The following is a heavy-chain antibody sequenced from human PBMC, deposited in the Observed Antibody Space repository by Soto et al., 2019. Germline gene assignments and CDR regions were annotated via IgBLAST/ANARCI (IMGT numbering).Heavy chain of an antibody. V-gene: IGHV3-20*04. CDR3: ARHRRGGGYFFDF. CDR1: GFTFDDYG. J-gene: IGHJ4*02. CDR2: INWSGDDS. Sequence: EVQLVESGGSVIRPGGSLRLSCGASGFTFDDYGMNWVLQTPDKGLEWVSFINWSGDDSRYGDSVKGRFIVSRDNAKNSLYLEMNSLRVDDTALYFCARHRRGGGYFFDFWGRGTLVTVSS.